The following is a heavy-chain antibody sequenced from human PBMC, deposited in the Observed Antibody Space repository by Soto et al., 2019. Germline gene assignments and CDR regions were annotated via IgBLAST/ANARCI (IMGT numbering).Heavy chain of an antibody. CDR2: AYYSEST. Sequence: SETLSLTCTVSGGSIRSSTYQWGWIRQPPGRGLEWIGSAYYSESTYYNPSLKSRVTISVDTSKNQFSLRVSSVTAADTAVYYCARLPYYDFWSGYYRNYYYGMDVWGQGTTVTV. D-gene: IGHD3-3*01. CDR3: ARLPYYDFWSGYYRNYYYGMDV. J-gene: IGHJ6*02. CDR1: GGSIRSSTYQ. V-gene: IGHV4-39*01.